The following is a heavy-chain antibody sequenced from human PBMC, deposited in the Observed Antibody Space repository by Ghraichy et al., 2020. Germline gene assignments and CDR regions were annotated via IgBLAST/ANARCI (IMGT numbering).Heavy chain of an antibody. CDR2: VFAGGNGA. V-gene: IGHV3-23*01. CDR1: GFSFGGFA. Sequence: GESLNISCAASGFSFGGFAMGWVRRAPGKGLEWVAGVFAGGNGANYGDSVRGRFIISRDNSRNTLYLQMNSLRADDTALYYCVKDRLHGDGYWEFDYWGRGTLVTVSS. D-gene: IGHD3-22*01. CDR3: VKDRLHGDGYWEFDY. J-gene: IGHJ4*02.